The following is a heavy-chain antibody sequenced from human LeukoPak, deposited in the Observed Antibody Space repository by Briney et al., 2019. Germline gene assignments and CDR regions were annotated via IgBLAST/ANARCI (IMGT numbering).Heavy chain of an antibody. CDR3: ARVDYGDYAGEDY. Sequence: GGSLRLSCAASGFTFSRFSMNWVRQAPGKGLEWVSYVSSSSGTIYYADSVKGRFTISRDNAKNSLYLQMNSLRAEDTAVYYCARVDYGDYAGEDYWGQGTLVTVSS. J-gene: IGHJ4*02. CDR1: GFTFSRFS. CDR2: VSSSSGTI. V-gene: IGHV3-48*04. D-gene: IGHD4-17*01.